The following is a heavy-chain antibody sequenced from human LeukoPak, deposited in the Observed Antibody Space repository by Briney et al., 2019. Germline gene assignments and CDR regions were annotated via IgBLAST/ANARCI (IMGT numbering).Heavy chain of an antibody. CDR3: AKAGAVVVVAAKYFDY. V-gene: IGHV3-23*01. CDR1: GFTFSNYA. J-gene: IGHJ4*02. CDR2: ISGSGGST. Sequence: GGSLRLSCAASGFTFSNYAMSWVRQAPGKGLEWVSGISGSGGSTYYADSVKGRFTISRDNSKNTLYLQMNSLRAEDTAVYYCAKAGAVVVVAAKYFDYWGQGTLVTVSS. D-gene: IGHD2-15*01.